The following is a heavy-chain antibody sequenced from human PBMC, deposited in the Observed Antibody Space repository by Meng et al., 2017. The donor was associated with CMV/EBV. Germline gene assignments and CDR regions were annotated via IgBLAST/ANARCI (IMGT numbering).Heavy chain of an antibody. V-gene: IGHV1-2*02. CDR1: GYTFTGYY. J-gene: IGHJ3*02. CDR3: ARKARWRTRRDAFDI. Sequence: ASVKVSCKASGYTFTGYYMHWVRQAPGQGLEWMGWINPNSGGTNYAQKFQGRVTMTRDTSISTAYMVLSRLRSDDTAVYYCARKARWRTRRDAFDIWGQGTMVTVSS. D-gene: IGHD5-24*01. CDR2: INPNSGGT.